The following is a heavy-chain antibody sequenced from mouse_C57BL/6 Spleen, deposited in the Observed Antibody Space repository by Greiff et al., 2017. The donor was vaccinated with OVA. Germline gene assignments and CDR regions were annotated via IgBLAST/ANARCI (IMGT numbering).Heavy chain of an antibody. CDR2: ISYDGSN. Sequence: ESGPGLVKPSQSLSLTCSVTGYSITSGYYWNWIRQFPGNKLEWMGYISYDGSNNYNPSLKNRISITRDTSKNQFFLKLNSVTTEDTATYYCARYDYDDYFDYWGQGTTLTVSS. CDR3: ARYDYDDYFDY. D-gene: IGHD2-4*01. V-gene: IGHV3-6*01. CDR1: GYSITSGYY. J-gene: IGHJ2*01.